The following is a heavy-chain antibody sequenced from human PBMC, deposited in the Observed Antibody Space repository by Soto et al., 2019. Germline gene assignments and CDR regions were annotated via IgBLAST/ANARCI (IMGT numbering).Heavy chain of an antibody. CDR3: AKDFSGDRGVIVIFDY. D-gene: IGHD3-16*02. CDR2: ISGSGGST. CDR1: GFTFSSYA. J-gene: IGHJ4*02. V-gene: IGHV3-23*01. Sequence: EVQLLESGGGLVQPGGSLRLSCAASGFTFSSYAMSWVRQAPGKGLEWVSAISGSGGSTYSADSVKGRFTISRDNSKNTLYLQMNSLRAEDTALYYCAKDFSGDRGVIVIFDYWGQGTLVTVSS.